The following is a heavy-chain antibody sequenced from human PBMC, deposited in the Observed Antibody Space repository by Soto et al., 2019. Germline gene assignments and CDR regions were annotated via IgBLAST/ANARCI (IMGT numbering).Heavy chain of an antibody. D-gene: IGHD2-21*02. V-gene: IGHV3-30*18. Sequence: PGGSLRLSCQASGFNFDNYGMHWVRQAPGKGLEWVAVITYDGSNKYYADSVKGRFTISRDNSKNTLYLQMNSLRAEDTAVYYCAKGRGYCGGDCYTGNWYFDLWGRGTLVTVSS. CDR1: GFNFDNYG. J-gene: IGHJ2*01. CDR2: ITYDGSNK. CDR3: AKGRGYCGGDCYTGNWYFDL.